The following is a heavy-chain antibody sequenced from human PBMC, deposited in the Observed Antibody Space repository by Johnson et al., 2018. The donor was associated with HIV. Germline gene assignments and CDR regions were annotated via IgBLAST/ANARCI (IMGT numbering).Heavy chain of an antibody. CDR2: IYSGGST. CDR3: ASWNIAARPVGAFDI. V-gene: IGHV3-53*01. J-gene: IGHJ3*02. D-gene: IGHD6-6*01. CDR1: GFTVSSNY. Sequence: VQLVESGGGLIQPGGSLRLSCAASGFTVSSNYMSWVRQAPGKGLEWVSVIYSGGSTYYADSVKGRFTISRDNSKNTLYLQMNSLRAEDTAVYYCASWNIAARPVGAFDIWGQGTMVTVSS.